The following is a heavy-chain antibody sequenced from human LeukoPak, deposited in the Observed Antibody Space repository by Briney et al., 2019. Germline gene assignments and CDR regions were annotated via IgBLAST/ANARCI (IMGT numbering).Heavy chain of an antibody. D-gene: IGHD1-26*01. J-gene: IGHJ4*02. CDR1: GGSISSSSYY. Sequence: SETLSLTCTVSGGSISSSSYYWGWIRQPPGKGLEWTGSIYYSGSTYYNPSLKSRVTISVDTSKNQFSLKLSSVTAADTAVYYCARQEEWELPIDYWGQGTLVTVSS. CDR3: ARQEEWELPIDY. CDR2: IYYSGST. V-gene: IGHV4-39*01.